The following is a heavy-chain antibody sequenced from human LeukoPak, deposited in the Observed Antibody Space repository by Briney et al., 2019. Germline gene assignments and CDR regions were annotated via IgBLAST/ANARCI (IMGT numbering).Heavy chain of an antibody. J-gene: IGHJ4*02. D-gene: IGHD3-10*01. CDR2: ISSSSSYI. Sequence: GGSLRLSCAASGFTFSSYSMNWVRQAPGKGLEWVSSISSSSSYIYYADSVKGRFTISRDNAKNSLYLQMNSLRAEDTAVYYCARDGGSGSYWGAHFDYWGQGTLVTVSS. V-gene: IGHV3-21*01. CDR1: GFTFSSYS. CDR3: ARDGGSGSYWGAHFDY.